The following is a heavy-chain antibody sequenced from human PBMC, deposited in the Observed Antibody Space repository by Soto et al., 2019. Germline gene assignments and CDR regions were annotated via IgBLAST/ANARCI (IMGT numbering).Heavy chain of an antibody. CDR2: IYYSGST. CDR3: ARGYYGDYFVMARYYYMDV. CDR1: GGSISSSSYY. V-gene: IGHV4-39*07. D-gene: IGHD4-17*01. Sequence: SETLSLTCTVSGGSISSSSYYWGWIRQPPGKGLEWIGSIYYSGSTNYNPSLKSRVTISVDTSKNQFSLKLSSVTAADTAVYYCARGYYGDYFVMARYYYMDVWGKGTTVTVSS. J-gene: IGHJ6*03.